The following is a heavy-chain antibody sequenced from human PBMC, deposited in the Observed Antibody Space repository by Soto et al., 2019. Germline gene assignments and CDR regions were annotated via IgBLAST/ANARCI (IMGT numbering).Heavy chain of an antibody. CDR2: IWYDGSNK. CDR1: GFTFSSYG. Sequence: GGALRLSCAASGFTFSSYGMHWVRQAPGKGLEWVAVIWYDGSNKYYADSVKGRFTISRDNSKNTLYLQMNSLRAEDTAVYYCAREVPPNWFDPWGQGTLVTVSS. V-gene: IGHV3-33*01. CDR3: AREVPPNWFDP. J-gene: IGHJ5*02.